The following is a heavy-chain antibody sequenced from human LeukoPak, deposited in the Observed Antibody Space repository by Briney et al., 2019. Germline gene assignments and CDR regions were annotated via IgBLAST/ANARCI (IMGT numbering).Heavy chain of an antibody. J-gene: IGHJ3*02. V-gene: IGHV3-48*03. Sequence: GGSLRLSCAASGFSFSSYEMNWVRQAPGKGLEWVSYISSSGSTIYYADSVKGRFTISRDNAKNSLYLKMNSLRAEDTAVYYCARVASLWFGYDAFDIWGQGTMVTVSS. CDR2: ISSSGSTI. CDR3: ARVASLWFGYDAFDI. D-gene: IGHD3-10*01. CDR1: GFSFSSYE.